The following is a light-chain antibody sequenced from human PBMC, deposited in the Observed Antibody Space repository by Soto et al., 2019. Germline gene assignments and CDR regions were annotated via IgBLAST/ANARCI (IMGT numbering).Light chain of an antibody. CDR2: GAS. Sequence: DIQMTQSPSAMSASVGDRVTITCRASQGISNYLAWFQQKPGKVPKRLIYGASSLQGGVPSRFSGSGSGTEFTLTISSLQPEDFATYSCQQSYSTTWTFGQGTKVDIK. CDR1: QGISNY. V-gene: IGKV1-17*03. J-gene: IGKJ1*01. CDR3: QQSYSTTWT.